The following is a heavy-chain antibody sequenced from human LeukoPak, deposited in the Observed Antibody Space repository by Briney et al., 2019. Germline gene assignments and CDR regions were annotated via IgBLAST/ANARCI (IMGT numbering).Heavy chain of an antibody. Sequence: SETLSLICTVSGGSISSYYWSWIRQPAGKGLEWIGRIYTSGSTNYNPSLKSRVTMSVDTSKNQFSLKLSSVTAADTAVCYCAGGQLPAAIVYWGQGTLVTVSS. CDR1: GGSISSYY. D-gene: IGHD2-2*01. J-gene: IGHJ4*02. CDR3: AGGQLPAAIVY. V-gene: IGHV4-4*07. CDR2: IYTSGST.